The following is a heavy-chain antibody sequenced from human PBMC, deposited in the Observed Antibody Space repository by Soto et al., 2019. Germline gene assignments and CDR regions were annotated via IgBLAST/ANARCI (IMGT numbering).Heavy chain of an antibody. CDR1: DGSMNSDSSY. V-gene: IGHV4-39*01. CDR2: INNSGST. J-gene: IGHJ4*02. CDR3: ARLGGYVSVGYYYLWDS. Sequence: QLQLQESGPGLVKPSETLSLTCRVSDGSMNSDSSYWGWIRQPPGKGLEWIGVINNSGSTYHNLSLKGRVTMSIDASSNQFSLKLTSMTAADTAVYYCARLGGYVSVGYYYLWDSWGQGTLVTVSS. D-gene: IGHD3-22*01.